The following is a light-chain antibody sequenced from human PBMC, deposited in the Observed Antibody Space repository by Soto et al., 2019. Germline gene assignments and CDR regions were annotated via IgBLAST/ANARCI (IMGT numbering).Light chain of an antibody. Sequence: EIVLTQSPATLSLSPGERATLPCRVSQSVTSFLAWYQQKPGQAPRLLIYDASNRATGIPARFSGSGSGTDFTLTISSLEPEDFAVYYCQQRSNWPLTFGGGTKVETK. V-gene: IGKV3-11*01. CDR3: QQRSNWPLT. CDR2: DAS. J-gene: IGKJ4*01. CDR1: QSVTSF.